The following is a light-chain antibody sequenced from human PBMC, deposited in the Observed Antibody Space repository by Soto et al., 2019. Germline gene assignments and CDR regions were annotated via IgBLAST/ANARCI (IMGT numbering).Light chain of an antibody. Sequence: QSVLTQPPLASGTPGQRVTISCSGSSSNIGSNTVNWYQQLPGTAPKLLIYRNNQRPSGVPDRFSGSKSGTSGSLAISGLQSEDEAGYYCAAWDDSLNVLVFGGGTKLTVL. CDR1: SSNIGSNT. CDR3: AAWDDSLNVLV. V-gene: IGLV1-44*01. CDR2: RNN. J-gene: IGLJ2*01.